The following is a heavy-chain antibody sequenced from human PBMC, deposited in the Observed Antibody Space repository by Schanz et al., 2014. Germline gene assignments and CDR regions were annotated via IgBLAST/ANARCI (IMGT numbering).Heavy chain of an antibody. Sequence: EVQLVESCFFLFIPLDSLRLSCATSGFIFTSYSMHWVRQAPGKGLEWVSSISSSSNYYYYADSVKGRFTISRDAAKDSLFLQMTSLRADDTAVYFCAREYASTWFESNVMAGRIDNWGQGTLVTVSS. V-gene: IGHV3-21*02. CDR1: GFIFTSYS. CDR2: ISSSSNYY. J-gene: IGHJ4*02. CDR3: AREYASTWFESNVMAGRIDN. D-gene: IGHD2-8*01.